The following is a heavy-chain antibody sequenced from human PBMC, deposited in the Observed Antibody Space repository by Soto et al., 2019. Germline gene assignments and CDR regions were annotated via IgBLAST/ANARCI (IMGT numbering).Heavy chain of an antibody. V-gene: IGHV3-53*01. J-gene: IGHJ4*02. CDR2: IYSGGST. CDR1: GFTVSSNY. Sequence: GGSLRLSCAASGFTVSSNYMSWVRQAPGKGLEWVSVIYSGGSTYYADSVRGRFTISRDNSKNTLYLQMNSLRAEDTAVYYCARGAYSSSWYYFDYWGQGTLVTVSS. CDR3: ARGAYSSSWYYFDY. D-gene: IGHD6-13*01.